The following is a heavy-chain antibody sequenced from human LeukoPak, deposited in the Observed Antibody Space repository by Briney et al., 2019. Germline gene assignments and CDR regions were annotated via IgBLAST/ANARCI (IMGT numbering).Heavy chain of an antibody. D-gene: IGHD2/OR15-2a*01. J-gene: IGHJ1*01. CDR3: AKVVGLSAEYFHH. V-gene: IGHV3-23*01. CDR2: VSHSGDRT. CDR1: GFTFISYA. Sequence: PGGSLRLSCAASGFTFISYAMSWVRQAPGKGLEWVSDVSHSGDRTYYADSVKGRFTTSRDNSKNTVYLQMNSLRAEDTAVYYCAKVVGLSAEYFHHWGQGTLVTVSS.